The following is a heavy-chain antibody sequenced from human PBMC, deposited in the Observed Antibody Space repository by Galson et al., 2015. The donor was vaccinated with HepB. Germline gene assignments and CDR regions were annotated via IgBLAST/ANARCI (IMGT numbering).Heavy chain of an antibody. CDR2: TYSGTRT. Sequence: SLRLSCAASGFTVSSNYVSWVRQAPGKGLEWVSSTYSGTRTYYAASVRGRFTISRHNFKNTLHLQMNSLRAEDTAVYYCARGPRYYYDSSGPGYFDYWGQGTLVTVSS. CDR3: ARGPRYYYDSSGPGYFDY. V-gene: IGHV3-53*04. CDR1: GFTVSSNY. J-gene: IGHJ4*02. D-gene: IGHD3-22*01.